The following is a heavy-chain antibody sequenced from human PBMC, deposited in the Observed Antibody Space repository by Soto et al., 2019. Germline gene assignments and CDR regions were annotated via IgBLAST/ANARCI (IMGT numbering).Heavy chain of an antibody. J-gene: IGHJ6*02. V-gene: IGHV4-34*01. D-gene: IGHD2-21*01. Sequence: SETLSLTCAVYGVSFSGYYWSWIRQPPGKGLEWIGEVNHSGSTNYNPSLKSRVTISVDTSKNQFSLKLSSVTAADTAVYYCARGLGVAYYYYYGMDVWGQGTTVTVSS. CDR2: VNHSGST. CDR1: GVSFSGYY. CDR3: ARGLGVAYYYYYGMDV.